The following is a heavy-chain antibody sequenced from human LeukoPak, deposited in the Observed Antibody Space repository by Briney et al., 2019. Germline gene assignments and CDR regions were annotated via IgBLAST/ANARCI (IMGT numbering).Heavy chain of an antibody. V-gene: IGHV1-2*02. J-gene: IGHJ4*02. CDR3: ARDHSEITIFGVVMSGVDY. CDR1: GYTFTGYY. Sequence: ASVKVSCKASGYTFTGYYMHWVRQAPGQGLEWMGWINPNSGGTNYAQKFQGGVTMTRDTSISTAYMELSRLRSDDTAVYYCARDHSEITIFGVVMSGVDYWGQGTLVTVSS. D-gene: IGHD3-3*01. CDR2: INPNSGGT.